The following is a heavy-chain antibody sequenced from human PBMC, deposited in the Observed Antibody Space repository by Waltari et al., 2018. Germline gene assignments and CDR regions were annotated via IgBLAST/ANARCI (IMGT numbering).Heavy chain of an antibody. V-gene: IGHV1-3*01. CDR1: EYPFPSYA. D-gene: IGHD1-26*01. CDR2: INAGNGNT. CDR3: ARVGGAYLSFDY. J-gene: IGHJ4*02. Sequence: VQLVQSGAEGKKPGASVKVSCKASEYPFPSYAMHWVRQAPGQRLEWMGWINAGNGNTKYSQKFQGRVTITRDTSASTAYMELSSLRSEDTAVYYCARVGGAYLSFDYWGQGTLVTVSS.